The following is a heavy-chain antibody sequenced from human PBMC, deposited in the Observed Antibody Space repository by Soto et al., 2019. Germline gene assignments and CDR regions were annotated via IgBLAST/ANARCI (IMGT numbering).Heavy chain of an antibody. CDR3: AKDKGPAYCSGGSCYSHLDY. CDR1: GFTFDDYA. V-gene: IGHV3-9*01. Sequence: DVQLVESGGGLVQPGRSLRLSCAASGFTFDDYAMHWVRQAPGKGLEWVSGISWNSGSIGYADSVKGRFTISRDNAKNSLYLQMNSLRAEDTALYYCAKDKGPAYCSGGSCYSHLDYWGQGTLVTVSS. D-gene: IGHD2-15*01. J-gene: IGHJ4*02. CDR2: ISWNSGSI.